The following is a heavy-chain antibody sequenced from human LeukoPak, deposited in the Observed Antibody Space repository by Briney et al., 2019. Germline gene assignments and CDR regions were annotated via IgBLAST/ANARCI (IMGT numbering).Heavy chain of an antibody. J-gene: IGHJ4*02. Sequence: PSETLSLTCSVSGGSISSGSYYWSWIRQPPGKGLEWIGYISYSGSTYYNLSLKSRVTISGDTSKNQFSLKLSSVTAADTAVYYCARDRGGDYTFFDYWGQGTLVTVSS. CDR2: ISYSGST. CDR1: GGSISSGSYY. CDR3: ARDRGGDYTFFDY. V-gene: IGHV4-61*01. D-gene: IGHD4-17*01.